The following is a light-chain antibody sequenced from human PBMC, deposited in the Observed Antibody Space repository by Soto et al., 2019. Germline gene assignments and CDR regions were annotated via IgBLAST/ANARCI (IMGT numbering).Light chain of an antibody. J-gene: IGLJ2*01. CDR2: DVS. CDR1: SSDVGGYNY. CDR3: SSYTSSSIVV. Sequence: QSALTQPASVSGSPGQSITISCTGTSSDVGGYNYVSWYQQHPGKAPKLMIYDVSNRPSGVSNRFSGSKSGNTASLTISGGLAEDDADYYCSSYTSSSIVVFGGGTKLTVL. V-gene: IGLV2-14*01.